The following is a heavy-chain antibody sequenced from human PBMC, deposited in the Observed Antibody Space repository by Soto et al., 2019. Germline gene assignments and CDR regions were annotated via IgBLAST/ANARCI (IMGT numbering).Heavy chain of an antibody. CDR2: IMPVFPTP. CDR1: GGTFSTSA. J-gene: IGHJ6*02. D-gene: IGHD1-1*01. Sequence: QVQLVQSGAEVKKPGSSVKVSCKASGGTFSTSAISWVRQAPGQGLEWVGGIMPVFPTPDYAQKFQGRVTINADESTTTAYLELTSLRTDDTAVYYCARDKDRLQLGGNYYYFLDVCGQGSAITVSS. CDR3: ARDKDRLQLGGNYYYFLDV. V-gene: IGHV1-69*12.